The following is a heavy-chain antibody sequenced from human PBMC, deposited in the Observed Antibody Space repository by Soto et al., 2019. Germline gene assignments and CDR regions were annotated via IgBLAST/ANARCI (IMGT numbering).Heavy chain of an antibody. CDR1: DASTTPCK. J-gene: IGHJ4*02. V-gene: IGHV4-59*01. D-gene: IGHD6-13*01. CDR3: AIGRGSPYHNHEFDF. CDR2: VSSTGST. Sequence: SEERRPCNTASDASTTPCKYIVRRQSPGKGLEWIVSVSSTGSTVYNPSLTSRVTVSLDTSKNQFSLTLNSVTAADTAVYHCAIGRGSPYHNHEFDFWGQGTLVT.